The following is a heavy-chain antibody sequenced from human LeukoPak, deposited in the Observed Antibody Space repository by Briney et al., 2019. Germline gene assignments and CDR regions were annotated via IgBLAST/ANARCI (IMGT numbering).Heavy chain of an antibody. CDR3: ASTLVVAFTP. V-gene: IGHV3-48*03. Sequence: GGSLRLSCAASGFTFGSYEMNWVRQAPGKGLEWVSYISSSGSTIYYADSVKGRFTISRDNAKNSLYLQMNSLRAEDTAVYYCASTLVVAFTPWGQGTLVTVSS. J-gene: IGHJ5*02. CDR1: GFTFGSYE. CDR2: ISSSGSTI. D-gene: IGHD3-22*01.